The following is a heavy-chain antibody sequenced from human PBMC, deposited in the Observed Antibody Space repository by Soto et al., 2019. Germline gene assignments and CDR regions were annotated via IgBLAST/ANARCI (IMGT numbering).Heavy chain of an antibody. V-gene: IGHV4-39*01. CDR3: ARPVNYYYYYMDV. Sequence: SETLSLTRTVSGGSISSSTSYWGWIRHPPGKGLEWIGSINYSGSTYYSPSLKSRVTISADTSKNQFSLKLSSVTAADTAVYYCARPVNYYYYYMDVWGKGTMVTVSS. CDR1: GGSISSSTSY. CDR2: INYSGST. J-gene: IGHJ6*03.